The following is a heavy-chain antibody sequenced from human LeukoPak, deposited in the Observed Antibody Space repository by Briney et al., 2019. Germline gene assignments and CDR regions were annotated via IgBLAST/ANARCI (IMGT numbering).Heavy chain of an antibody. Sequence: ASVKVSCKASGYTFTSYGISWVRQAPGQGLEWMGWISAYNGNTNYAQKLQGRVTMTTDTSTSTAYMELRSLRSEDTAVYYCARNYDSSGYYEGYYFDYWXXGTLVTVSS. D-gene: IGHD3-22*01. J-gene: IGHJ4*02. V-gene: IGHV1-18*01. CDR2: ISAYNGNT. CDR3: ARNYDSSGYYEGYYFDY. CDR1: GYTFTSYG.